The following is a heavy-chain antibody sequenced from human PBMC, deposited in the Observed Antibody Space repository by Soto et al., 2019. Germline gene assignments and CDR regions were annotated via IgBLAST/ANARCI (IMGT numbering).Heavy chain of an antibody. V-gene: IGHV4-59*01. D-gene: IGHD3-3*01. Sequence: QVQLQESGPGLVKPSETLSLTCTVSGGSISSYYWSWIRQPPGKGLEWIGYIYYSGSTNYNPSLKSRVTISVDTSKNQFSLKLSSVTAADTAVYYCARSHGLEWLFLDYWGQGTLVTVSS. CDR3: ARSHGLEWLFLDY. CDR2: IYYSGST. J-gene: IGHJ4*02. CDR1: GGSISSYY.